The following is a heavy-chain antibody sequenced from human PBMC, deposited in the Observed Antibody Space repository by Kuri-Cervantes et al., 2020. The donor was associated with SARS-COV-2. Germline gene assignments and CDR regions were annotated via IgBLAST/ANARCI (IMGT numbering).Heavy chain of an antibody. J-gene: IGHJ4*02. CDR3: ARVPYYYDSSGYYYEELDY. V-gene: IGHV1-24*01. CDR1: GYTLTELS. D-gene: IGHD3-22*01. CDR2: FDPEDGET. Sequence: ASVKVSCKVSGYTLTELSMHWVRQAPGKGLEWMGGFDPEDGETIYAQKFQGRVTMTEDTSTDTAYMELSRLRSDDTAVYYCARVPYYYDSSGYYYEELDYWGQGTLVTVSS.